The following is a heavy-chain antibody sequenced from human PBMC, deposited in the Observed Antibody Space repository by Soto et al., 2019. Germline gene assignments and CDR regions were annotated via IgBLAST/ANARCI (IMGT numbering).Heavy chain of an antibody. Sequence: QVQLQQWGAGLLKPSETLSLTCAVYGGSFSGYYWSWIRQPPGKGLEWIGEINHSGSTNYNPSLKSRVTLSVDTSKNQFSLKLSSVTAADRAVYYCARCRRRYGSGSYRGWFDPWGQGTLVTVSS. CDR1: GGSFSGYY. CDR2: INHSGST. D-gene: IGHD3-10*01. CDR3: ARCRRRYGSGSYRGWFDP. V-gene: IGHV4-34*01. J-gene: IGHJ5*02.